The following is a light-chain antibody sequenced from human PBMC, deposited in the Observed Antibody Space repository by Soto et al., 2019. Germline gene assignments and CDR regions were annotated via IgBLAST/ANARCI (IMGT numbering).Light chain of an antibody. Sequence: DIQMTQSPSSLFAYVGDRVTIACRASQNIRAFLNWYQQKPGKAPNILIYAGSNLQSGVPSRFRGSGSGTEFTLTISSLLPEDSATYYCQQSSSPPLTFGGGTKVDI. CDR1: QNIRAF. V-gene: IGKV1-39*01. J-gene: IGKJ4*01. CDR2: AGS. CDR3: QQSSSPPLT.